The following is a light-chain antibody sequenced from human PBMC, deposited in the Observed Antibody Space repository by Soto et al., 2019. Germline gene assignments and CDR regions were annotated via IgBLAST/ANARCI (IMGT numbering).Light chain of an antibody. CDR3: QPYGSTPLT. J-gene: IGKJ4*01. CDR2: DES. V-gene: IGKV3-20*01. Sequence: EIVLTQSPGTLSLSPGERATLSCRASQSVGNNYLAWYQQKPGQAPRFLIYDESSRATGIPDRFSGSGSGTAFTLTISRLEPEDFEVYYCQPYGSTPLTFGRGTKVEIK. CDR1: QSVGNNY.